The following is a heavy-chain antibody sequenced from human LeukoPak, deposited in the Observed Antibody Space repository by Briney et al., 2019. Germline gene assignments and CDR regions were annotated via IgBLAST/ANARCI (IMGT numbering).Heavy chain of an antibody. CDR1: GFTLDDYL. V-gene: IGHV3-20*04. CDR2: INWNSGST. CDR3: ARGRETVTDPYFFDY. Sequence: GGSLRLSCADSGFTLDDYLMSWLPHAPGKGLEWGCDINWNSGSTDHADPVKSRFTISRDNATNSPDLHMSSRSGQDTALYYCARGRETVTDPYFFDYWGQGTLVTVSS. J-gene: IGHJ4*02. D-gene: IGHD4-11*01.